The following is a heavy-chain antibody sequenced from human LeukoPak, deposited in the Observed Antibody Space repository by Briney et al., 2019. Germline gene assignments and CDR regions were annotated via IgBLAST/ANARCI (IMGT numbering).Heavy chain of an antibody. CDR1: RFTFSSYS. V-gene: IGHV3-21*01. D-gene: IGHD2-2*01. CDR3: ARHDCSSTSCSDFRYGWFDP. J-gene: IGHJ5*02. CDR2: ISSSGSYI. Sequence: GGSLRLSCAASRFTFSSYSMNWVRQAPGKGLEWVSSISSSGSYIYYADSVKGRFTISRDNAKNSLYLQMNSLRAEDTAVYYCARHDCSSTSCSDFRYGWFDPWGQGTLVTVSS.